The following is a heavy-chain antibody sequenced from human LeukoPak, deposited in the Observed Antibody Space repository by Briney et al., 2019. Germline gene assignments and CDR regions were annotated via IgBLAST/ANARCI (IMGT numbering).Heavy chain of an antibody. D-gene: IGHD5-18*01. CDR2: ISPNSGGT. Sequence: ASVKVSCKASAYTFNDYYIHWVRQAPGQGLEWMGWISPNSGGTRYAQKFQGRVTMTRDTSISTAYMELSRLRSDDTAVYYCARLRWIQLWTTPGGEYYFDYWGQGTLVTVSS. CDR1: AYTFNDYY. J-gene: IGHJ4*02. V-gene: IGHV1-2*02. CDR3: ARLRWIQLWTTPGGEYYFDY.